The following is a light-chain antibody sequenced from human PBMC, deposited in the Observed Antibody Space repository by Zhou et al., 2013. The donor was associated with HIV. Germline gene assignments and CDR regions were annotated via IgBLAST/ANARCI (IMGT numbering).Light chain of an antibody. V-gene: IGKV1-33*01. J-gene: IGKJ4*01. CDR3: QQYEDFPLT. CDR2: ATS. Sequence: DIQMTQSPSSLSASIGDRVTITCRASHSISTYLNWYQQKPGQAPKLLIYATSNLQTGVPSRFSGSGSGTDFSFTISSLQPEDIATYYCQQYEDFPLTFGGGTKVEIK. CDR1: HSISTY.